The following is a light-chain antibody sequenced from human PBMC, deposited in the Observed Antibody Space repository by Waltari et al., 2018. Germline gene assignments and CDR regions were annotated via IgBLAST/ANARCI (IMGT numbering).Light chain of an antibody. CDR3: QQYNNWPPYT. V-gene: IGKV3-15*01. CDR1: QSVSSN. J-gene: IGKJ2*01. CDR2: GAS. Sequence: EIVMTQSPATLSVSPGERATLSCRASQSVSSNLAWYQKKPGQAPRLLIYGASTRATWIPARFSGSGSGTDFTLTISSLQSEDFTVYYCQQYNNWPPYTFGQGTKLEIK.